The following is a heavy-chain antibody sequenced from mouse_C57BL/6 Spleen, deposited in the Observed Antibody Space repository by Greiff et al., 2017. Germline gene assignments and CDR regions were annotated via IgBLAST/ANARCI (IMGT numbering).Heavy chain of an antibody. Sequence: EVKLMESGGGLVQPGESLKLSCESNEYEFPSHDMSWVRKTPEKRLELVAAINSDGGSTYYPDTMERRFIISRDNTKKTLYLQMSSLRSEDTALYYCASYDYDGWFAYWGQGTLVTVSA. V-gene: IGHV5-2*01. CDR2: INSDGGST. CDR3: ASYDYDGWFAY. D-gene: IGHD2-4*01. J-gene: IGHJ3*01. CDR1: EYEFPSHD.